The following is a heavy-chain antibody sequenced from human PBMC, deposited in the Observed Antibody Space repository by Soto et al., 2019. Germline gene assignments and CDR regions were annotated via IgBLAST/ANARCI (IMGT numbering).Heavy chain of an antibody. D-gene: IGHD1-26*01. J-gene: IGHJ4*01. V-gene: IGHV1-46*03. CDR1: GYTFTSYY. CDR2: INPSGGST. Sequence: GASVKVSCKAPGYTFTSYYMHWVRQAPGQGLEWMGIINPSGGSTSYAQKFQGRVTMTRDTSTSTVYMELSSLRSEDTAVYYCARDRGALIVGATRGVGARDTYYFDYWG. CDR3: ARDRGALIVGATRGVGARDTYYFDY.